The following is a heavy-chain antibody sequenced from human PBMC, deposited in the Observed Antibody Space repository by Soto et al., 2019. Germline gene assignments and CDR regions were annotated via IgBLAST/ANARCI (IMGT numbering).Heavy chain of an antibody. Sequence: GGSLRLSCAASGFTFSSYAMSWVRQAPGKGLDWVSTITGDGLTTYDADSVKGRFAISRDNSKSTLYLQLNSLRVDDTAVYYCAKDPLQLVSGLFDPWGQGTLVTVSS. D-gene: IGHD3-10*01. CDR3: AKDPLQLVSGLFDP. V-gene: IGHV3-23*01. CDR1: GFTFSSYA. CDR2: ITGDGLTT. J-gene: IGHJ5*02.